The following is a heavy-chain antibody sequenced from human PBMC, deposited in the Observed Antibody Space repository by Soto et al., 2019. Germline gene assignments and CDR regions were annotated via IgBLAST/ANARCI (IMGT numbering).Heavy chain of an antibody. Sequence: EVQLLESGGGLVQPGGSLRLSCAASGFTFSSYAMSWVRKAPGKGLEWVSAISGSGGSTYYADSVKGRFTISRDNPKNPLYLQMNTLRSEYTAVYYFAKTATGYYMPFDYWVQGTLVTVSS. CDR3: AKTATGYYMPFDY. CDR1: GFTFSSYA. D-gene: IGHD3-9*01. V-gene: IGHV3-23*01. J-gene: IGHJ4*02. CDR2: ISGSGGST.